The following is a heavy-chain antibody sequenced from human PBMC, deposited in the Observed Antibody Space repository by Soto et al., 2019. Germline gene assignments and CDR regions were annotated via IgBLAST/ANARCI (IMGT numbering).Heavy chain of an antibody. Sequence: GGSLRLSCAASGFTFNNYAMGWVRQAPGKGLEWVSAITGSGSDTYYVDSVKGRFTISRDNSKNTWFLQMNSLRTEDTAVFYCAKLGSSSWSPHYYFDYWGQGTLVTVSS. CDR3: AKLGSSSWSPHYYFDY. D-gene: IGHD2-2*01. CDR1: GFTFNNYA. V-gene: IGHV3-23*01. J-gene: IGHJ4*02. CDR2: ITGSGSDT.